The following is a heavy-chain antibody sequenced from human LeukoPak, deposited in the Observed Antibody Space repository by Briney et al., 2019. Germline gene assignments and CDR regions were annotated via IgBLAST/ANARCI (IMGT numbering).Heavy chain of an antibody. CDR2: ISYDGSNK. CDR3: AKDPARGIAVAGMAYYFDY. CDR1: GFTFSSYG. Sequence: PGRSLRLSCAASGFTFSSYGMHWVRQAPGKGLEWVAVISYDGSNKYYADSVKGRFTISRDNSKNTLYLQMNSLRAEDTAVYYCAKDPARGIAVAGMAYYFDYWGQRTLVTVSS. V-gene: IGHV3-30*18. J-gene: IGHJ4*02. D-gene: IGHD6-19*01.